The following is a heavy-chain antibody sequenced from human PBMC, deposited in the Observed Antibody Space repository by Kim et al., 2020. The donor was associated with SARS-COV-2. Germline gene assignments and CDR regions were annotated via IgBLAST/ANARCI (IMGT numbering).Heavy chain of an antibody. Sequence: YADSVKGRFTNSRDNSKNTLYLQMNSLRAEDTAVYYCARVSITMSDAFDIWGQGTMVTVSS. CDR3: ARVSITMSDAFDI. D-gene: IGHD3-22*01. V-gene: IGHV3-30*01. J-gene: IGHJ3*02.